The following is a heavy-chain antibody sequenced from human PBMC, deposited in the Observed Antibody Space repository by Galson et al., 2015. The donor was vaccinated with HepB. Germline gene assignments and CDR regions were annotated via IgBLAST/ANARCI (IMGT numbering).Heavy chain of an antibody. V-gene: IGHV1-69*13. D-gene: IGHD3-10*02. CDR1: GGTFSSYA. CDR2: IIPIFGTA. Sequence: SVKVSCKASGGTFSSYAISWVRQAPGQGLEWMGGIIPIFGTANYAQKFQGRVTITADESTSTAYMELSSLRSEDTAVYYCARASEGPLRSGAFDIWGQGTMVTVSS. CDR3: ARASEGPLRSGAFDI. J-gene: IGHJ3*02.